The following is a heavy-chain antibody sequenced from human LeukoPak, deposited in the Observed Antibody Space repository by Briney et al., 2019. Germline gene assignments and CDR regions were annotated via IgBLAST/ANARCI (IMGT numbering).Heavy chain of an antibody. CDR1: GFTFISYW. D-gene: IGHD2-2*01. V-gene: IGHV3-74*01. CDR3: ARASSTSSYF. Sequence: GGSLRLSCAASGFTFISYWMHWLRHGQGKGLVGVSRINSDGSTTSYADSVKGRFTISRDNAKNTLYLQMNNLRAEDTAVYYCARASSTSSYFWGQGTLVTVSS. CDR2: INSDGSTT. J-gene: IGHJ4*02.